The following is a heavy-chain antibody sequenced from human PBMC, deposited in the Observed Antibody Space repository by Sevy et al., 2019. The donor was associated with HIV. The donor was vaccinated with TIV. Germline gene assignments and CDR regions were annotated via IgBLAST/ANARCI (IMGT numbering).Heavy chain of an antibody. Sequence: SETLSLTCAVSGAAVSGYFWSWVRQPPGKGLEWLGYIYDGGTTNYTPSLDSRLTISVDTSKNQFSLKLSSVTAADTAVYYCARGLQLWLGHFDYWGQGTLVTVSS. CDR3: ARGLQLWLGHFDY. CDR1: GAAVSGYF. D-gene: IGHD5-18*01. V-gene: IGHV4-59*02. J-gene: IGHJ4*02. CDR2: IYDGGTT.